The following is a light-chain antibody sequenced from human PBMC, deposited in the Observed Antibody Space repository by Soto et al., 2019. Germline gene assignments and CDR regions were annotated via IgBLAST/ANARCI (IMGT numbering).Light chain of an antibody. CDR2: GAS. CDR3: QQYNYWHWT. J-gene: IGKJ1*01. V-gene: IGKV3-15*01. Sequence: ETVMTQSPATLSVSPGESATLSCRASQSVSSNLAWYQQKPGQAPRLLIYGASTRATGISARFSGSGSGTEFTLTISSLQSEEFAVYYCQQYNYWHWTCGQGTKVEIK. CDR1: QSVSSN.